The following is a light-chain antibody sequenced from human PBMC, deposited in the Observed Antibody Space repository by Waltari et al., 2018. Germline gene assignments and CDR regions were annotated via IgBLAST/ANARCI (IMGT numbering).Light chain of an antibody. CDR3: QVWLSSSAHPWV. CDR2: DDA. Sequence: SYVLTQPPSVSVAPGQTARISCGGDNVGTKTVHWYQHKPGQAPVLVVFDDADRPSGIPELFSGSNSGNTATLTISRVEAADEADYYCQVWLSSSAHPWVFGGGTKLTVL. V-gene: IGLV3-21*02. J-gene: IGLJ3*02. CDR1: NVGTKT.